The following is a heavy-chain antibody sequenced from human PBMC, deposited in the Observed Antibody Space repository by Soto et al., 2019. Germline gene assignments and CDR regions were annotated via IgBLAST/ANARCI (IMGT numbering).Heavy chain of an antibody. Sequence: GGSLRLSCAASGFTFSDYYMSWIRQAPGKGLEWVSYISSSGSTIYYADSVKGRFTISRDNAKNSLYLQMNSLRAEDTAVYYCASPYPRDYGDFLFDYWGQGTLVTVSS. CDR1: GFTFSDYY. V-gene: IGHV3-11*01. CDR2: ISSSGSTI. J-gene: IGHJ4*02. CDR3: ASPYPRDYGDFLFDY. D-gene: IGHD4-17*01.